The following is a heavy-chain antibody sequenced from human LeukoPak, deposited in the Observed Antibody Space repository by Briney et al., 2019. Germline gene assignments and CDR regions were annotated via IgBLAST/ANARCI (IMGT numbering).Heavy chain of an antibody. CDR2: ISGSGGST. V-gene: IGHV3-23*01. J-gene: IGHJ4*02. Sequence: GGSLRLSCAASGFTFSTYAMSWVRQAPGKGLEWVSTISGSGGSTYYGDSVKGRFTISRDNSKNTLYLQMNSLRAEDTAVYYCAKGHDSSGYYSYYFDYWGQGTLVTVSS. CDR3: AKGHDSSGYYSYYFDY. D-gene: IGHD3-22*01. CDR1: GFTFSTYA.